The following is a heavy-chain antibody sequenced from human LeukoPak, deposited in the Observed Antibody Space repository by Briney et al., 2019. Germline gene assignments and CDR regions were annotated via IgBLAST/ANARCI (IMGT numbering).Heavy chain of an antibody. V-gene: IGHV1-46*01. J-gene: IGHJ6*02. CDR3: ARDFDSSGYVLSFYYYGMDV. Sequence: ASVKVSCKASGYTFTSHQIHWVRQAPGQGLEWMAIISPSDGATHFARTFQGRVTLTRDTSTTTVFMELTSLRSEDTAVYYCARDFDSSGYVLSFYYYGMDVWGPGTTITVSS. D-gene: IGHD3-22*01. CDR2: ISPSDGAT. CDR1: GYTFTSHQ.